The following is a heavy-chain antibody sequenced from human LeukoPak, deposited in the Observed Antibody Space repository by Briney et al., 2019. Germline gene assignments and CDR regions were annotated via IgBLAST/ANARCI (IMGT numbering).Heavy chain of an antibody. CDR1: GFTFGTYP. CDR3: ARGCAWELLGVDY. Sequence: GGSLRLSCAASGFTFGTYPMNWVRQAPGKGLEWLSYISEGSRTIYYADSVKGRSTISRDNTQNSLYLQMSSLRAEDTAVYYCARGCAWELLGVDYWGQGTLVTVSS. CDR2: ISEGSRTI. D-gene: IGHD1-26*01. V-gene: IGHV3-48*04. J-gene: IGHJ4*02.